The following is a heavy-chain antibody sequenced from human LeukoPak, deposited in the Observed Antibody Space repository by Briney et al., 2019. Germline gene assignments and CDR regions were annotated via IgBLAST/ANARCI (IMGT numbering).Heavy chain of an antibody. CDR1: GFTFSSYG. CDR2: ISYDGSNK. Sequence: GGSLRLSCAASGFTFSSYGMSWVRQAPGKGLEWVAVISYDGSNKYYADSVKGRFTISRDNSKNTLYLQMNSLRAEDTAVYYCAREGVKIVGAPNFDYWGQGTLVTVSS. V-gene: IGHV3-30*03. D-gene: IGHD1-26*01. CDR3: AREGVKIVGAPNFDY. J-gene: IGHJ4*02.